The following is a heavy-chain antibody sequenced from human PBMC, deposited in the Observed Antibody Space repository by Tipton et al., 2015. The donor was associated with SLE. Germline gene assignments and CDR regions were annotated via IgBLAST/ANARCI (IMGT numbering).Heavy chain of an antibody. V-gene: IGHV4-59*11. D-gene: IGHD3-22*01. CDR3: ARDGRGYCDNSGCSEYHWFDP. Sequence: TLSLTCTVSGGSISSHYWSWFRQPPGKGLEWIGYIYYSGNTKYNPSLKSRVTISLDTSRTQFSLKLSSVTAADTAVYYCARDGRGYCDNSGCSEYHWFDPWGQGTLVTVSS. J-gene: IGHJ5*02. CDR2: IYYSGNT. CDR1: GGSISSHY.